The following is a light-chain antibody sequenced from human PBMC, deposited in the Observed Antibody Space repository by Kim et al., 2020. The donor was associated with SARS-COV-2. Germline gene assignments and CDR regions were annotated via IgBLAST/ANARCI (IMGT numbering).Light chain of an antibody. J-gene: IGLJ3*02. CDR1: SSNIGAGYD. CDR3: QSYDSSLSVLV. V-gene: IGLV1-40*01. CDR2: GNS. Sequence: QGVTISCTGSSSNIGAGYDVHWYQQLPGTAPKLLIYGNSNRPSGVPDRFSGSKSGTSASLAITGLQAEDEADYYCQSYDSSLSVLVFGGGTQLTVL.